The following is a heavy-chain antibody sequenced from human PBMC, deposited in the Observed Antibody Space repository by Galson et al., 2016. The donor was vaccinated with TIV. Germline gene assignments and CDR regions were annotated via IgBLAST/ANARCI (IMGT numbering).Heavy chain of an antibody. CDR2: INENGNEK. J-gene: IGHJ4*02. D-gene: IGHD3-16*02. CDR3: SREGDVWGDYRPWGDY. CDR1: GFTFSSYS. Sequence: SLRLSCAASGFTFSSYSMTWVRQVPGKGLEWVAAINENGNEKHYVDSVKGRFTISRDNVKNLLYLQMDSLTADDTAVYYCSREGDVWGDYRPWGDYWGQGTLVTVSS. V-gene: IGHV3-7*03.